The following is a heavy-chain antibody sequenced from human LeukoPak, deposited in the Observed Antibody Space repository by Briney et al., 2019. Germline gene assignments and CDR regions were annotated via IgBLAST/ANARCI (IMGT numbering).Heavy chain of an antibody. CDR3: AGALRSYYYYYMDV. Sequence: SETLSLTCAVYGGSFSGYYWSWIRQPPGKGLEWIGKINHSGSTNYNPSLKSRVTISVDTSKNQFSLKLSSVTAADTAVYYCAGALRSYYYYYMDVWGKGTTVTVSS. V-gene: IGHV4-34*01. J-gene: IGHJ6*03. CDR2: INHSGST. CDR1: GGSFSGYY. D-gene: IGHD3-16*01.